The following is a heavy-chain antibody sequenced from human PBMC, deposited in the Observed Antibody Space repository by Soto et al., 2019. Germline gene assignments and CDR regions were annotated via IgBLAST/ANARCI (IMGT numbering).Heavy chain of an antibody. CDR1: GFTFDDYA. CDR2: ISYDSGAI. CDR3: VRVVAIPGYPDY. Sequence: GGSLRLSCAASGFTFDDYAMHWVRQAPGKGLGWVSGISYDSGAIDYADSVKGRFTISRDNTRNSLFLQLNSLRADDTAVYYCVRVVAIPGYPDYWGQGTLVTVSS. D-gene: IGHD5-12*01. V-gene: IGHV3-9*01. J-gene: IGHJ4*02.